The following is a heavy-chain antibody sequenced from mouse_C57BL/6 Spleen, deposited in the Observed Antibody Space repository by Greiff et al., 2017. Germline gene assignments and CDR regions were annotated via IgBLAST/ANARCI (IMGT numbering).Heavy chain of an antibody. Sequence: EVKLMESGPELVKPGASVKISCKASGYSFTDYNMNWVKQSNGKSLEWIGVINPNYGTISYNQKFKGKATLTVDQSSSTAYMQLNSLTSEDSAVYYCARLLIGYHYFDYWGQGTTLTVSS. D-gene: IGHD2-2*01. CDR1: GYSFTDYN. CDR2: INPNYGTI. CDR3: ARLLIGYHYFDY. J-gene: IGHJ2*01. V-gene: IGHV1-39*01.